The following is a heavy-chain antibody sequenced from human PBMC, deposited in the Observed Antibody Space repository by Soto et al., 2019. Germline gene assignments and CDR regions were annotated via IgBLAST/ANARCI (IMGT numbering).Heavy chain of an antibody. V-gene: IGHV5-51*01. CDR1: GYRFTSYW. CDR3: ARHTGTTIYYYYALDV. CDR2: IYPGDSDT. D-gene: IGHD1-1*01. J-gene: IGHJ6*02. Sequence: PGESLKISCKGSGYRFTSYWIGWVRQMPGKGLEWMGIIYPGDSDTRYSPSFQGQVTISADKSISTAYLQWSSLKASDTAMYYCARHTGTTIYYYYALDVWGQGTTVTVSS.